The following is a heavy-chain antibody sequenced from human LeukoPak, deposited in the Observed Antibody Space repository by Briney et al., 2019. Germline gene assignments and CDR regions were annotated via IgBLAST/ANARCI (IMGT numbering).Heavy chain of an antibody. CDR3: ARVGPYNWFDP. Sequence: PSETLSLTCTVSGGSISSYYWNWIRQPPGKGLEWIGYIYYSGSTNYNPSLKSRVTISVDTSKNQFSLKLSSVTAADTAVYYCARVGPYNWFDPWGQGTLVTVSS. CDR2: IYYSGST. V-gene: IGHV4-59*01. CDR1: GGSISSYY. J-gene: IGHJ5*02.